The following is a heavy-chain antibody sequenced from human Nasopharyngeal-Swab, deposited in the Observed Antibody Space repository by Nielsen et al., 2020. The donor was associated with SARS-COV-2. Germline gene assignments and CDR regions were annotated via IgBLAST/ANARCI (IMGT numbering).Heavy chain of an antibody. CDR3: ARDCARMVRGATNWFDP. V-gene: IGHV3-30*04. CDR2: ISYDGSNK. D-gene: IGHD3-10*01. J-gene: IGHJ5*02. CDR1: GFTFSSYA. Sequence: GESLKISCAASGFTFSSYAMSWVRQAPGKGLEWVAVISYDGSNKYYADSVKGRFTISRDNSKNTLYLQMNSLRAEDTAVYYCARDCARMVRGATNWFDPWGQGTLVTVSS.